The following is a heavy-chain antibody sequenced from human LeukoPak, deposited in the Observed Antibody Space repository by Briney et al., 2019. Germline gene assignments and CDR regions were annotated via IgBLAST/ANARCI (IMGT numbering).Heavy chain of an antibody. D-gene: IGHD6-19*01. Sequence: SETLSLTCAVYGGSFSGYYWSWIRQPPGKGLEWIGEINHSGSTNYNPSLKSRVTISVDTSKNQFSLKLSSVTAADTAVYYCARDKGSGWQDYWGQGTLVTVSS. J-gene: IGHJ4*02. V-gene: IGHV4-34*01. CDR1: GGSFSGYY. CDR3: ARDKGSGWQDY. CDR2: INHSGST.